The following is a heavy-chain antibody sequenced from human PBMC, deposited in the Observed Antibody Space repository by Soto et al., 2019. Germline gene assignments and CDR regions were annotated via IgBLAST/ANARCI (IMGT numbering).Heavy chain of an antibody. CDR2: IYPGDSDT. CDR1: GYSFTSYW. V-gene: IGHV5-51*01. D-gene: IGHD4-17*01. J-gene: IGHJ6*02. Sequence: GESLKISCKGSGYSFTSYWIGWVRQMPGKGLEWMGIIYPGDSDTRYSPSFRGQVTISADRSITTAYLQWSSLKASDTAMYYCARHPIGDYDFMDVWGRGTTVIVSS. CDR3: ARHPIGDYDFMDV.